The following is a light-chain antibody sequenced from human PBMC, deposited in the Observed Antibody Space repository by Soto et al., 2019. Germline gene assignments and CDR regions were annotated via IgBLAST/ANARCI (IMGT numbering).Light chain of an antibody. J-gene: IGKJ5*01. V-gene: IGKV3-20*01. CDR2: GAS. Sequence: VLKQSPATLSVSPGERATLSCRASQTVTRNYLAWHQQKPGQTPRLLVYGASSRATGIPDRFTGSGSGTDFTLTISRLEPEDFAVYYCQQHGSSPITFGQGTRLEIK. CDR3: QQHGSSPIT. CDR1: QTVTRNY.